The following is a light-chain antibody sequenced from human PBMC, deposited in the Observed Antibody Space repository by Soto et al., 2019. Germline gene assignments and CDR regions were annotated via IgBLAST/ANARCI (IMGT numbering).Light chain of an antibody. CDR3: QNYNSAPIT. CDR2: AAS. Sequence: DIQMTQSPSSLSASVGDRVTITCRASQSISSYLNWYQQKPGKAPKLLIYAASSLQSGVPSRFSGGGSGTNFTLTISSLQPEDVGTYYCQNYNSAPITFGQGTRWR. J-gene: IGKJ5*01. V-gene: IGKV1-39*01. CDR1: QSISSY.